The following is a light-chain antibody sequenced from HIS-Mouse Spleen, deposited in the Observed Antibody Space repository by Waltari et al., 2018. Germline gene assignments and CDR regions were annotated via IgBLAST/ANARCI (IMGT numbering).Light chain of an antibody. CDR3: AAWDDSLNGWV. V-gene: IGLV1-44*01. CDR2: SNK. Sequence: QSVLTQPPSASGTPGQRVTIPCSGSSSNIGSNTVNWYKQLPGTAPKLLIYSNKQRPPGVPYLFSCSKSGTSASLAISGLQSEDEADYYCAAWDDSLNGWVFGGGTKLTVL. CDR1: SSNIGSNT. J-gene: IGLJ3*02.